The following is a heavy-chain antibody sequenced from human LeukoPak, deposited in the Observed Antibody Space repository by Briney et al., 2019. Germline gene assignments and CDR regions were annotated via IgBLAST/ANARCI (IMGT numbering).Heavy chain of an antibody. V-gene: IGHV1-69*13. CDR3: ARDAHPYYYDSTSDY. CDR2: IIPIFGTA. CDR1: GGTFSSYA. Sequence: GASVKVSCKASGGTFSSYAISWVRQAPGQGLEWMGGIIPIFGTANYAQKFQGRVTITADESTSTAHMELSSLRSEDTAVYYCARDAHPYYYDSTSDYWGQGTLVTVSS. D-gene: IGHD3-22*01. J-gene: IGHJ4*02.